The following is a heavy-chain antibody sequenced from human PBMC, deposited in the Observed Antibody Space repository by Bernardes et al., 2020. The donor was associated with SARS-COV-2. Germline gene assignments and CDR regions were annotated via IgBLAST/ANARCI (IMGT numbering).Heavy chain of an antibody. CDR1: GFPFSDHG. D-gene: IGHD5-12*01. V-gene: IGHV3-33*08. Sequence: GSLRLSCAASGFPFSDHGMRWVRQAPGKGLEWVAFIWYDGSNKYYGDSVKGRFTISRDNSKNTLYLQMDSLRVDDTAMYYCARDGVATMLLDYWGQGTLVTVSS. J-gene: IGHJ4*02. CDR2: IWYDGSNK. CDR3: ARDGVATMLLDY.